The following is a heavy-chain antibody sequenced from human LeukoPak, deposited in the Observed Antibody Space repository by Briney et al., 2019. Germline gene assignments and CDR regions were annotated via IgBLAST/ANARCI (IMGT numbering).Heavy chain of an antibody. CDR1: GFIFSDYG. CDR3: TKGKVAYYTDRWSGLFDT. J-gene: IGHJ5*02. Sequence: GGSRRLSCAASGFIFSDYGMNWVRQVPGKGLEWLTFIRHDGSNKFYAESVKGRFTTSRDMSKNTLYLQMNSLTLEDTAIYYCTKGKVAYYTDRWSGLFDTWGQGTLVSVSS. V-gene: IGHV3-30*02. D-gene: IGHD1-26*01. CDR2: IRHDGSNK.